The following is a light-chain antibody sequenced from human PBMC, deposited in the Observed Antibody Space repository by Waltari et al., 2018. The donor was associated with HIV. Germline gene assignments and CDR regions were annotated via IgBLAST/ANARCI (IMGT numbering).Light chain of an antibody. CDR2: GAS. V-gene: IGKV1-39*01. CDR1: QTISTH. J-gene: IGKJ1*01. CDR3: QQTYSSLWT. Sequence: DIQMTQSPSSLSASVGDRVTITCRARQTISTHVNWVKQRPGRAPTLLIYGASTLQDGVPSRFSGSGAGTDFTLTISSLQPEDCATYYGQQTYSSLWTFGQGTKVEI.